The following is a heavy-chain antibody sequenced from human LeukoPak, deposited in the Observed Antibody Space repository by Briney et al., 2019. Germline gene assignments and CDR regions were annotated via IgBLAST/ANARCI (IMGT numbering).Heavy chain of an antibody. V-gene: IGHV3-48*03. D-gene: IGHD3-16*02. CDR2: ISSSGSTI. Sequence: GGSLRLSCAASGFTFSSYEMNWVRQAPGKGLEWVSYISSSGSTIYYADSVKGRFTISRDNAKNSLYLQMNSLRAEDTAVYYCARGALGLRLGELSLYFDYWGREPWSPSPQ. CDR3: ARGALGLRLGELSLYFDY. CDR1: GFTFSSYE. J-gene: IGHJ4*02.